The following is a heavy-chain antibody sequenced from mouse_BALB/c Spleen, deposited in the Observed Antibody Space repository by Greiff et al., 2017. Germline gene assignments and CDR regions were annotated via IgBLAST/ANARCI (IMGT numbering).Heavy chain of an antibody. CDR1: GFTFSSYA. CDR2: ISSGGSYT. CDR3: ARRDYGSSYSFAY. D-gene: IGHD1-1*01. J-gene: IGHJ3*01. V-gene: IGHV5-9-4*01. Sequence: EVKLVESGGGLVKPGGSLKLSCAASGFTFSSYAMSWVRQSPEKRLEWVAEISSGGSYTYYPDTVTGRFTISRDNAKNTLYLEMSSLRSEDTAMYYCARRDYGSSYSFAYWGQGTLVTVSA.